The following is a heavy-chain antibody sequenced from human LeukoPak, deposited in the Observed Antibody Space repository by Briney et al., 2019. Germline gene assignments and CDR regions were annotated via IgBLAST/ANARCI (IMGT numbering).Heavy chain of an antibody. CDR1: GGSISSYY. CDR3: ARDSPGIAAAGTGYYYYGMDV. Sequence: PSEALSLTCTVSGGSISSYYWRWIRQPPGKGVEGVGYIYYSGSINYIPSLKSPVTISVHTSKNHFSLKLSSVTPADTAVYYCARDSPGIAAAGTGYYYYGMDVWGQGTTVTVSS. V-gene: IGHV4-59*12. D-gene: IGHD6-13*01. CDR2: IYYSGSI. J-gene: IGHJ6*02.